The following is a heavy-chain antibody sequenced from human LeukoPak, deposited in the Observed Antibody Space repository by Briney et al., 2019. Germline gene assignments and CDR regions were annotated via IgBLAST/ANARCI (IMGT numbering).Heavy chain of an antibody. Sequence: SETLSLTCAVYGGSFSGYYWSWIRQPPGKGLEWIGEINHSGSTNYNPSLKSRLTISVGTSKNQFSLKLSSVTAADTAVYYCARPTTAAAVAPFDYWGQGILVTVSS. D-gene: IGHD6-13*01. V-gene: IGHV4-34*01. CDR3: ARPTTAAAVAPFDY. CDR2: INHSGST. J-gene: IGHJ4*02. CDR1: GGSFSGYY.